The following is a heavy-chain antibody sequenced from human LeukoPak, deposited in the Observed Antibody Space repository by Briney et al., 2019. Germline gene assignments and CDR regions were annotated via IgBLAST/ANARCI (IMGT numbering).Heavy chain of an antibody. CDR2: ISSSSSTI. D-gene: IGHD6-19*01. J-gene: IGHJ4*02. CDR3: AKDVPRYSSGWSDFDY. V-gene: IGHV3-48*01. Sequence: GGSLRLSCAASGFTFSSYSMNWVRQAPGKGLEWVSYISSSSSTIYYADSVKGRFTISRDNAKNSLYLQMNSLRAEDTAVYYCAKDVPRYSSGWSDFDYWGQGTLVTVSS. CDR1: GFTFSSYS.